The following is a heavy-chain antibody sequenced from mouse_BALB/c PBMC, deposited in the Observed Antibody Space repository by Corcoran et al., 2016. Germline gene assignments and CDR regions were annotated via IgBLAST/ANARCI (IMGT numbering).Heavy chain of an antibody. CDR1: GYTFSSYW. CDR3: ARALRLSAMDY. V-gene: IGHV1-9*01. Sequence: QVQLQQSGAELMKPGSSVKISCKATGYTFSSYWKEWVKQRPGHGLEWIGEILPGSGSTNYNEKFKGKATFTADTSSNTAYMQLSSLTSEDSAVYYCARALRLSAMDYWGQGTSVTVSS. CDR2: ILPGSGST. J-gene: IGHJ4*01. D-gene: IGHD1-2*01.